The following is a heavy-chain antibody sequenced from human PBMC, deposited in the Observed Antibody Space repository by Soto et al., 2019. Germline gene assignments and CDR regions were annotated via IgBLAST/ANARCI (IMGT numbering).Heavy chain of an antibody. V-gene: IGHV4-59*01. J-gene: IGHJ5*02. D-gene: IGHD4-17*01. CDR2: IHYTGRT. Sequence: SETLSLTCTVSGGSISSYYWSWIRQPPGKGLEWIGYIHYTGRTKYNPSLKSRVTMSVDTSKNQFSLKLSSVTAADTAVYYCASGPDYGWFDPWGQGTMVTVYS. CDR3: ASGPDYGWFDP. CDR1: GGSISSYY.